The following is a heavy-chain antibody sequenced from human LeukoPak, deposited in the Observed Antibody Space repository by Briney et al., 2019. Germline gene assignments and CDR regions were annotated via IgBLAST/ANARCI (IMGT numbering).Heavy chain of an antibody. CDR2: INHSGST. CDR1: GGSFSGYY. CDR3: ARGKRLAHFDY. V-gene: IGHV4-34*01. J-gene: IGHJ4*02. D-gene: IGHD6-25*01. Sequence: SETLSLTCAVYGGSFSGYYWSWIRQPPGKGLEWIGEINHSGSTNYNPSLKSRVTILVDTSKNQFSLKLSSVTAADTAVYYCARGKRLAHFDYWGQGTLVTVSS.